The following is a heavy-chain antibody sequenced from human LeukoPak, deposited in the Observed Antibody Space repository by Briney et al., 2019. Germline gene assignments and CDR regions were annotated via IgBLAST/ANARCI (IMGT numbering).Heavy chain of an antibody. CDR2: IYPGDSDT. CDR3: ARIKDIVVVPAAGGDAFDI. V-gene: IGHV5-51*01. J-gene: IGHJ3*02. D-gene: IGHD2-2*01. CDR1: GYSFTSYW. Sequence: GESLKISFKGSGYSFTSYWIGWGRPMPGKGLEWMGIIYPGDSDTRYSPSFQGQVTISADKSISTAYLQWSSLKASDTAMYYCARIKDIVVVPAAGGDAFDIWGQGTMVTVSS.